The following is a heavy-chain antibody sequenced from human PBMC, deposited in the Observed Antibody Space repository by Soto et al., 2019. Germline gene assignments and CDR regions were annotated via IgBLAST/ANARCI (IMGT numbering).Heavy chain of an antibody. CDR2: ISSSSSTI. J-gene: IGHJ2*01. CDR3: ARDAYCSGGSCYFQL. Sequence: AGSPSHPCSVSGFTFTSYAMNWVRQAPGKGLEWVSYISSSSSTIYYADSVKGRFTISRDNAKNSLYLQMNSLRAEDTAVYYCARDAYCSGGSCYFQLWG. V-gene: IGHV3-48*01. D-gene: IGHD2-15*01. CDR1: GFTFTSYA.